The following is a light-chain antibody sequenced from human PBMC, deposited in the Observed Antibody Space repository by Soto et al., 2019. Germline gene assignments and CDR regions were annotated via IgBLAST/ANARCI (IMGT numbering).Light chain of an antibody. CDR1: QSVSSSY. V-gene: IGKV3-20*01. Sequence: EIVLTQSPGTLSLSPGERATLSCRASQSVSSSYLAWYQQKPGQAPRLLIYGASSRAAGIPDRFSGSASGTDFTLTISRLEPEDFAVYYCEQYGSSPPFTFGPGTKVDSK. CDR2: GAS. CDR3: EQYGSSPPFT. J-gene: IGKJ3*01.